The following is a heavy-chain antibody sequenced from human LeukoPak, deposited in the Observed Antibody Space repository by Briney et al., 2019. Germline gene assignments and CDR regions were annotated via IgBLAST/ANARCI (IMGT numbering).Heavy chain of an antibody. CDR2: ISGSGGST. J-gene: IGHJ3*02. D-gene: IGHD3-10*01. V-gene: IGHV3-23*01. CDR3: AKSRTVYSGSFDAFDI. Sequence: GGSLRLSCAASGFTFSSYAMSWVRQAPGKGLEWVSGISGSGGSTYYADSVKGRFTISRDNSKNTLYLQMNTLRAEDTAVYYCAKSRTVYSGSFDAFDIWGQGTMVTVSS. CDR1: GFTFSSYA.